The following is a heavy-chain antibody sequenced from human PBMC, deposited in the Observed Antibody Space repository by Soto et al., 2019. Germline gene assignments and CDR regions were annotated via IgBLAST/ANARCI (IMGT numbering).Heavy chain of an antibody. J-gene: IGHJ4*02. CDR2: IYPGDSET. CDR3: ATFESVRTGPDY. D-gene: IGHD7-27*01. CDR1: GYTFTSYW. Sequence: GESLKISCKGSGYTFTSYWIGWVRQMPGKGLEWMGIIYPGDSETTYSPSFQGQVTISADKSIKTAYLQWSSLKASDTAMYYCATFESVRTGPDYWGQGTLVTVSS. V-gene: IGHV5-51*01.